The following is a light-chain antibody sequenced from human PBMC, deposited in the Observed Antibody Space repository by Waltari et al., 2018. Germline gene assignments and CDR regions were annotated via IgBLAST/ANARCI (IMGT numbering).Light chain of an antibody. J-gene: IGLJ3*02. Sequence: QLVLTQSPSASASLGASVKLTCTLSSGHSSNIIAWHQQQPEKGPRYLMKVNSDGSHSKGDDIPDRFSGSSSGAERYRTISSLQSEDEADYYCETGGHGTWVFGGGTKLTVL. CDR2: VNSDGSH. CDR1: SGHSSNI. CDR3: ETGGHGTWV. V-gene: IGLV4-69*01.